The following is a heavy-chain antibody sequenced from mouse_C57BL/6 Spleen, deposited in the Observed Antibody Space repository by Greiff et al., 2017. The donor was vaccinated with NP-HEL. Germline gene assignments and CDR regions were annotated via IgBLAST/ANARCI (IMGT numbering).Heavy chain of an antibody. D-gene: IGHD2-1*01. CDR1: GYTFTSYW. CDR2: IHPNSGST. J-gene: IGHJ4*01. Sequence: QVQLQQPGAELVKPGASVKLSCKASGYTFTSYWMHWVKQRPGQGLEWIGMIHPNSGSTNYHEKFKSKATLTVDKSSSTAYMQLSSLTSEDSAVYYFATIYYGNYERDYYAMDYWGQGTSVTVSS. V-gene: IGHV1-64*01. CDR3: ATIYYGNYERDYYAMDY.